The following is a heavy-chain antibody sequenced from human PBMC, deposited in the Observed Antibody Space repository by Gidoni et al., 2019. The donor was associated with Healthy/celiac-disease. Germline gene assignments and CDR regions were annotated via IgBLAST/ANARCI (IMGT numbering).Heavy chain of an antibody. J-gene: IGHJ4*02. CDR2: INVGSDNT. D-gene: IGHD3-22*01. Sequence: QVQLVQSGAEVKKPGASVKVSCKTSGSTFTSYAIHWVRQAPGQRLEWMGWINVGSDNTKYSQKLQGRVTITRDTSASTAYMELSSLRSEDTAVYYCARTLLAYYYESNSYYYPFDYWGQGTLVTVSS. CDR3: ARTLLAYYYESNSYYYPFDY. CDR1: GSTFTSYA. V-gene: IGHV1-3*01.